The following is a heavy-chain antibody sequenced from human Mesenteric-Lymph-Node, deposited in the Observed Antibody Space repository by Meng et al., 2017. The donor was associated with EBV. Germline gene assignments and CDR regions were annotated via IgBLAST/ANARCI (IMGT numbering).Heavy chain of an antibody. Sequence: QISLHGSVPTLVKPTQTLPLTCTFYGFSLSTSGVGVGLIRQHPGKSLEWLALIYWDDDKRYSPSLKSRLTITKDTSKNQVVLTMTNMDPVDTATYYCAHTSGDLYFDYWGQGTLVTVSS. CDR1: GFSLSTSGVG. CDR3: AHTSGDLYFDY. V-gene: IGHV2-5*02. J-gene: IGHJ4*02. D-gene: IGHD3-10*01. CDR2: IYWDDDK.